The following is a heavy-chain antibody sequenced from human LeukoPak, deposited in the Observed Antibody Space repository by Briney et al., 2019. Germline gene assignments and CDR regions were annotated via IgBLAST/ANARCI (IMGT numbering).Heavy chain of an antibody. Sequence: PSETLSLTCSVSGYSISSGYYWGWIRQPPGKGLEWIGSIYHSGYTYYNPSLKSRVTISVYTSRNQFSLKLSSVTAADTAVYYCARREEYYDSSDYWGQGTLVTVSS. CDR2: IYHSGYT. CDR1: GYSISSGYY. V-gene: IGHV4-38-2*02. CDR3: ARREEYYDSSDY. D-gene: IGHD3-22*01. J-gene: IGHJ4*02.